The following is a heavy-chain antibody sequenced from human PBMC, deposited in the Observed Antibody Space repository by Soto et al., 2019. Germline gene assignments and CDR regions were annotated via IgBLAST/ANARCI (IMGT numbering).Heavy chain of an antibody. J-gene: IGHJ5*02. V-gene: IGHV4-30-2*01. CDR1: GGSISSGGYS. CDR3: ARVSRRITIFGVAHNWLDP. CDR2: IYHSGST. Sequence: SETLSLTCAVSGGSISSGGYSWSWIRQPPGKGLEWIGYIYHSGSTYYNPSLKSRVTISVDRSKNQFSLKLSSVTAADTAVYYCARVSRRITIFGVAHNWLDPWGQGTLVTVSS. D-gene: IGHD3-3*01.